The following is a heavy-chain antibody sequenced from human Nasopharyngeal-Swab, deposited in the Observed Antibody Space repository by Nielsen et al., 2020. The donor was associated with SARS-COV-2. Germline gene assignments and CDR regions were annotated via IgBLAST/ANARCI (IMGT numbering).Heavy chain of an antibody. D-gene: IGHD3-22*01. Sequence: GESLKISCAASGLTFSRYTTHWVRQAPGKVLEWVAVISYDGSNKYYADSVKGRFTISRDISKNTLYLQMNSLRAEDTAVFYCASTPLDSSGYYYAFHYWGRGTLVTVSS. V-gene: IGHV3-30-3*01. CDR2: ISYDGSNK. CDR3: ASTPLDSSGYYYAFHY. CDR1: GLTFSRYT. J-gene: IGHJ4*02.